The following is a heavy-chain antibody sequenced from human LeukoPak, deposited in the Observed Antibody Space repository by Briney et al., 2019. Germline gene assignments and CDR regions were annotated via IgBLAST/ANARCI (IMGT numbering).Heavy chain of an antibody. CDR1: GFTFSSYA. J-gene: IGHJ6*02. CDR2: IGRYGGDI. CDR3: AKAFGSSRGYYYDALDV. V-gene: IGHV3-23*01. D-gene: IGHD6-13*01. Sequence: AGGSLRLSCAASGFTFSSYAMTWVRQAPGKGLEWVSVIGRYGGDIHYADSVEGRFTISRDNSKNTLYLQMNSLRGDDTAVYYCAKAFGSSRGYYYDALDVWGQGTTVTVSS.